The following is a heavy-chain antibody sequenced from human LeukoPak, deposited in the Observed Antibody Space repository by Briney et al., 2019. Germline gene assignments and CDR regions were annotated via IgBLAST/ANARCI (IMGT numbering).Heavy chain of an antibody. D-gene: IGHD5-12*01. CDR1: GGSISGYY. V-gene: IGHV4-4*07. J-gene: IGHJ4*02. CDR2: IYTSGST. CDR3: AREGGYDQIDY. Sequence: SETLSLTCTVSGGSISGYYWNWIRQPAGKGLDWIGRIYTSGSTNYNPSLKSRVTMSVDTSKKQFSLKLSSVTAADTAVYYCAREGGYDQIDYWGQGTLVTVSS.